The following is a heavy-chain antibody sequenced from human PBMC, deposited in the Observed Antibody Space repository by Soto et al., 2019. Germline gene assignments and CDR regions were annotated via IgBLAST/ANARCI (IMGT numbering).Heavy chain of an antibody. CDR1: GFTFSNAW. V-gene: IGHV3-15*01. CDR2: IKSKTDGGTT. J-gene: IGHJ6*02. Sequence: VGSLRLSCAASGFTFSNAWMSWVRQAPGKGLEWVGRIKSKTDGGTTDYAAPVKGRFTISRDDSKNTLYPQMNSLKTEDTAVYYCTAAAGSYYYYYYGMDVWGQGTTVTVSS. D-gene: IGHD6-13*01. CDR3: TAAAGSYYYYYYGMDV.